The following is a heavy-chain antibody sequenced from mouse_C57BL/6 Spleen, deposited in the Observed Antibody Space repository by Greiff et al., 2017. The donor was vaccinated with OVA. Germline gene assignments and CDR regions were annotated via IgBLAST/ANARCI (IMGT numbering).Heavy chain of an antibody. V-gene: IGHV5-15*01. Sequence: EVMLVESGGGLVQPGGSLKLSCAASGFTFSDCGMAWVRQAPRKGPEWVAFISNLAYSIYYADTVTGRFTISRENAKNTLYLEMSSLRSEDTAMYYCARLLRDYAMDYWGQGTSVTVSS. J-gene: IGHJ4*01. CDR1: GFTFSDCG. D-gene: IGHD1-1*01. CDR3: ARLLRDYAMDY. CDR2: ISNLAYSI.